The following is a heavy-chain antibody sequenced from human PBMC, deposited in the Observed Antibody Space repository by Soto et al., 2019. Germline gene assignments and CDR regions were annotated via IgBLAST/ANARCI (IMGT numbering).Heavy chain of an antibody. D-gene: IGHD2-15*01. CDR3: AREGSDCSGGSCYSGAPFDY. J-gene: IGHJ4*02. V-gene: IGHV1-69*01. CDR1: GGTFSSYA. CDR2: IIPIFGTA. Sequence: QVQLVQSGAEVKKPGSSVKVSCKASGGTFSSYAISWVRQAPGQGLEWMGGIIPIFGTANYAQKFQGRVTITADESTSTAYMELSSLRSEDTAVYYCAREGSDCSGGSCYSGAPFDYWGQGTLVTVSS.